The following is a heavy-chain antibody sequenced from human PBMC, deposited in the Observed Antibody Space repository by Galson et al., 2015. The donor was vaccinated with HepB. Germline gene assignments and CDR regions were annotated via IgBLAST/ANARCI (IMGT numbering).Heavy chain of an antibody. V-gene: IGHV5-51*01. CDR2: IYPGDSDT. Sequence: QSGAEVKKPGESLKISCKDSGYSFTNYWIGWVRQMPGKGLEWMGIIYPGDSDTRYSPSFQGQVTITADKSISTAYLQGSSLKASDTAMYYCARKQGSRQLTYQLLLSWYFDLWGRGTLVTVSS. D-gene: IGHD2-2*01. J-gene: IGHJ2*01. CDR3: ARKQGSRQLTYQLLLSWYFDL. CDR1: GYSFTNYW.